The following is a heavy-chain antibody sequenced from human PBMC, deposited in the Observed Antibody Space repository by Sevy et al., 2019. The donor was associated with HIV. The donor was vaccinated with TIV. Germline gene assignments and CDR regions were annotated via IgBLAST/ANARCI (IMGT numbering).Heavy chain of an antibody. CDR2: SSAGGTTT. D-gene: IGHD2-2*01. CDR3: AKRYCSTITCYDDDFWNPYYFYGLDV. J-gene: IGHJ6*02. CDR1: GFIFSNYP. V-gene: IGHV3-23*01. Sequence: GGSLRLSCAASGFIFSNYPMSWVRHSPEKGLEWVSASSAGGTTTYYADSVEGRFTISRDNSKNTVSLQMNSLGAEDTAIHYCAKRYCSTITCYDDDFWNPYYFYGLDVWGQGISVTVSS.